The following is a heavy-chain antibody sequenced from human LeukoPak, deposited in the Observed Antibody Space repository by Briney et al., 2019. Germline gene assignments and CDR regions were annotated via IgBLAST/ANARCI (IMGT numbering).Heavy chain of an antibody. J-gene: IGHJ4*02. CDR2: INDKGVDK. CDR3: ARDNRDWAFDY. D-gene: IGHD2-21*02. CDR1: GFTLRRHG. Sequence: GGSLRLSCAASGFTLRRHGMQWARQAPGKGLEWVAFINDKGVDKNYADSVKGRFTISRDNSKNTLVLQMNSLRSEDTAVYFCARDNRDWAFDYWGQGTLVTVSS. V-gene: IGHV3-30*02.